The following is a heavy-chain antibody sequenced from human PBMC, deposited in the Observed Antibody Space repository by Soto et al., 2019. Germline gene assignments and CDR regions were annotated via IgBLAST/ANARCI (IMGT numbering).Heavy chain of an antibody. J-gene: IGHJ6*02. CDR2: IYYSGST. CDR3: ARGMEWVLPPNGMDV. CDR1: GGAIVSGGYY. V-gene: IGHV4-31*03. D-gene: IGHD1-26*01. Sequence: PAETLSLTCTVSGGAIVSGGYYWIGIRQQPGKGLELIGYIYYSGSTYYNPSLKSRVTISVDTSKNQFSLKLSSVTAADTAVYYCARGMEWVLPPNGMDVWGQGTTVTVSS.